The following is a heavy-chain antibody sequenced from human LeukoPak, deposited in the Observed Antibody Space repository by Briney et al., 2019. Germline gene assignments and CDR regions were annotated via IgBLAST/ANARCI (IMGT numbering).Heavy chain of an antibody. CDR2: ISGSGGST. J-gene: IGHJ3*02. V-gene: IGHV3-23*01. CDR3: AEGRETYYYDSSGYQDAFDI. Sequence: GGFLRLSCAASGFTFSSYAMSWVRQAPGKGLEWVSAISGSGGSTYYADSVKGRFTISRDNSKNTLYLQMNSLRAEDTAVYYCAEGRETYYYDSSGYQDAFDIWGQGTMVTVSS. CDR1: GFTFSSYA. D-gene: IGHD3-22*01.